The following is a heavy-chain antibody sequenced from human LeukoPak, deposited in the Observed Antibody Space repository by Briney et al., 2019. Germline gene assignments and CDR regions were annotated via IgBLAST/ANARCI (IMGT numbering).Heavy chain of an antibody. V-gene: IGHV3-7*01. CDR1: GFTFSSYW. J-gene: IGHJ4*02. D-gene: IGHD3-22*01. CDR2: IKQDGSEK. Sequence: GGSLRLSCAASGFTFSSYWMRWVRQAPGKGLEWVANIKQDGSEKYYVDSVKGRFTISRDNAKNSLYLQMNSLRAEDTAVYYCARGNYYDSSGCYYYWGQGTLVTVSS. CDR3: ARGNYYDSSGCYYY.